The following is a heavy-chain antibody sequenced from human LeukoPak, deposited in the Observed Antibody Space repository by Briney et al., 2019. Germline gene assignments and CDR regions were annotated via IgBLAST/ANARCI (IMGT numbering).Heavy chain of an antibody. D-gene: IGHD4-11*01. CDR2: INHSGST. CDR1: GGSFSGYY. J-gene: IGHJ4*02. V-gene: IGHV4-34*01. Sequence: PSETLSLTCAVYGGSFSGYYWSWIRQPPGKWLEWIGEINHSGSTNYNPSLKSRVTISVDTSKNQFSLKLSSVTAADTAVYYCARSRRLATFDYWGQGTLVTVSS. CDR3: ARSRRLATFDY.